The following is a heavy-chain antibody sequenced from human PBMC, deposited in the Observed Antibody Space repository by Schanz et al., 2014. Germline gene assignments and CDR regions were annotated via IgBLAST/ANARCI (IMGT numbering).Heavy chain of an antibody. J-gene: IGHJ3*02. CDR1: GFTFSNYW. Sequence: EVQLVESGGGLVQPGGSLRLSCAASGFTFSNYWMHWVRQAPGKGLVWVSRINSVGSNTDYADSVTGRFTISRDNAKNTLYLQMNSLRAEDTAVYYCAKSDAFDIWGQGTLVTVSS. V-gene: IGHV3-74*01. CDR3: AKSDAFDI. CDR2: INSVGSNT.